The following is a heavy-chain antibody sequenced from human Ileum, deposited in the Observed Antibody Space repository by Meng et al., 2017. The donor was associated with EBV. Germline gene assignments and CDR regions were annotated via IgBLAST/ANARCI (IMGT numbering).Heavy chain of an antibody. CDR2: INHSGST. CDR1: GGSFSGYY. V-gene: IGHV4-34*01. Sequence: QVLRQPWGAALLTPSETLSLTCAVYGGSFSGYYWSGIRQPPGKGLEWIGEINHSGSTNYNPSLKSRVTISVDTSKNQFSLKLSSVTAADTAVYYCARGHDYGDYASDYWGQGTLVTVSS. D-gene: IGHD4-17*01. J-gene: IGHJ4*02. CDR3: ARGHDYGDYASDY.